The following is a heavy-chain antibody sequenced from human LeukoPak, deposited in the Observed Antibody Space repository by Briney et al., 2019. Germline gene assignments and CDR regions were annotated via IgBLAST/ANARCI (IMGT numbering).Heavy chain of an antibody. Sequence: VGSLRLSCAASGFSFSKYGLHWVRQAPGKGLQWVAMIWYDGSQRYYVDSVKGRFTISRDSSKNTMFLQMNSLTDEDTAVYYCAIENFDSGGPGSGSPAFDIWGQGTMVSVSS. D-gene: IGHD3-22*01. J-gene: IGHJ3*02. V-gene: IGHV3-30*02. CDR2: IWYDGSQR. CDR1: GFSFSKYG. CDR3: AIENFDSGGPGSGSPAFDI.